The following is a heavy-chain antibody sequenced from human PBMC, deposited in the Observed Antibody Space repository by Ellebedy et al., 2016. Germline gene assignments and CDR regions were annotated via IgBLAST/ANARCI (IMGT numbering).Heavy chain of an antibody. CDR1: GFTFSSYG. V-gene: IGHV3-33*01. J-gene: IGHJ3*01. D-gene: IGHD3-16*01. CDR2: IWYDGSNK. Sequence: GESLKISCAASGFTFSSYGMHWVRQAPGKGLEWVAVIWYDGSNKYYADSVKGRFTISRDNSKNTLFLQMNSLRDEDTAVYYCTRGGLDNSFDVWGQGTMVTVS. CDR3: TRGGLDNSFDV.